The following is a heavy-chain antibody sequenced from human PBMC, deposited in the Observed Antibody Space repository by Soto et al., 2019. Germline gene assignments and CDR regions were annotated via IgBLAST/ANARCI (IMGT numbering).Heavy chain of an antibody. CDR3: ARDVGDYVWGSYRSSNGMDV. CDR2: IYYSGST. J-gene: IGHJ6*02. V-gene: IGHV4-39*07. D-gene: IGHD3-16*02. Sequence: SETLSLTCTVSGGSISSSSYYWVWIRQPPGKGLEWIGSIYYSGSTYYNPSLKSRVTISVDKSKNQFSLKLSSVTAADTAVYYCARDVGDYVWGSYRSSNGMDVWGQGTTVTVSS. CDR1: GGSISSSSYY.